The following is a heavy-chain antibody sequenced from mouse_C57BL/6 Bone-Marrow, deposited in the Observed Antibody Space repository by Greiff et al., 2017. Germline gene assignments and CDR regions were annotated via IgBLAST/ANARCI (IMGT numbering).Heavy chain of an antibody. CDR1: GFNIKDDY. CDR2: IDPENGDT. Sequence: EVQGVESGAELVRPGASVKLSCTASGFNIKDDYMHWVKQRPEQGLEWIGWIDPENGDTEYASKFQGKATITADTSSNTAYLQLSSLTSEDTAVYYCTTDGYRFDYWGQGTTLTVSS. V-gene: IGHV14-4*01. D-gene: IGHD2-3*01. CDR3: TTDGYRFDY. J-gene: IGHJ2*01.